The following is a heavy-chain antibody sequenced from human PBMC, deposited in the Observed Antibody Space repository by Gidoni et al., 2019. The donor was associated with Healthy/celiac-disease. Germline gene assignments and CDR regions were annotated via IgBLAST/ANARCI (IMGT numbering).Heavy chain of an antibody. Sequence: QVQLVQSGAEVKKPGASVKVSCKASGYTFTSSYRHWVRQAPGQGLEWMGIINPSGGSKSYEKKFQGRDTMTRDTSTSTVYMELSSLRSEDTAVYYCARERMVRGVLINYFDYWGQGTLVTVSS. D-gene: IGHD3-10*01. J-gene: IGHJ4*02. CDR3: ARERMVRGVLINYFDY. V-gene: IGHV1-46*01. CDR1: GYTFTSSY. CDR2: INPSGGSK.